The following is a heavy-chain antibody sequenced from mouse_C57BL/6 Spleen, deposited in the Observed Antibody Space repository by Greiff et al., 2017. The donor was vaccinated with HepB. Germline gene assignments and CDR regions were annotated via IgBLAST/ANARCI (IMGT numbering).Heavy chain of an antibody. CDR1: GYTFTDYE. J-gene: IGHJ4*01. CDR3: TNMVATGDDYAMDD. V-gene: IGHV1-15*01. CDR2: IDPETGGT. D-gene: IGHD2-2*01. Sequence: VNLVDSGAELVRPGASVTLSCKASGYTFTDYEMHWVKQTPVHGLEWIGAIDPETGGTAYNQKFKGKAILTADKSSSTAYMELRSLTSEDSAVYYCTNMVATGDDYAMDDWGQGTSVTVSS.